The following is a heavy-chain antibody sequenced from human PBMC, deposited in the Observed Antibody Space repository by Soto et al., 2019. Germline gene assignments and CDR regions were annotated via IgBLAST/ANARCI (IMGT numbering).Heavy chain of an antibody. Sequence: GGSLRLSGVGPGFTFSSYGMHWVRQAPGKGLECVAVISDTGSSHYYAASVEGRFTISRENSKNTLSLHMDRLRVEDTAVYYCAKDRGGDCPDNSCYFGADYWGQGTPVTVSS. D-gene: IGHD2-2*01. J-gene: IGHJ4*02. CDR2: ISDTGSSH. CDR3: AKDRGGDCPDNSCYFGADY. V-gene: IGHV3-30*18. CDR1: GFTFSSYG.